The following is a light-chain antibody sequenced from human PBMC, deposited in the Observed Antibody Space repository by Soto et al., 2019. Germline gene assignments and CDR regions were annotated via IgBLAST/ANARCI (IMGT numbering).Light chain of an antibody. CDR1: QSVSNW. J-gene: IGKJ1*01. Sequence: DIQMTQSPSTLSASVGDRVTITCRASQSVSNWLAWYQQKPGKAPKILIYKASSSESGVPSRFSGSGSGTEFTLTISSLRPDDFATYYCQHYNGYRWTFGQGTKVDIK. CDR2: KAS. CDR3: QHYNGYRWT. V-gene: IGKV1-5*03.